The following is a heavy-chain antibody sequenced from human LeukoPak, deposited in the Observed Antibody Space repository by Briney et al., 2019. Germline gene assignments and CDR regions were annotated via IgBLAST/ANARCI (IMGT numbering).Heavy chain of an antibody. CDR1: GGSVSSSHY. CDR3: ARAAPFFGEMDL. CDR2: IYYSGST. D-gene: IGHD3-10*01. Sequence: PSETLSLTCTVSGGSVSSSHYWGWIRQPPGKGLEWIGYIYYSGSTYYNPSLKSRVTISVDTSKNQLSLKLSSVTAADTAVYYCARAAPFFGEMDLWGRGTLVTVSS. V-gene: IGHV4-31*03. J-gene: IGHJ2*01.